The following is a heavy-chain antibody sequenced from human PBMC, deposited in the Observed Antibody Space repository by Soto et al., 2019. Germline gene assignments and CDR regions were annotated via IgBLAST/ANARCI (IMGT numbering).Heavy chain of an antibody. Sequence: ASVKVSCKASGYTFTSYGISWVRQAPGQGLEWMGWISAYNGNTNYAQKLQGRVTMTTDTSTSTAYMELRSLRSDDTAVYYCARDVGGSGSYYEYYYYCGMDVWGQGTTVTVSS. J-gene: IGHJ6*02. V-gene: IGHV1-18*01. CDR3: ARDVGGSGSYYEYYYYCGMDV. D-gene: IGHD3-10*01. CDR2: ISAYNGNT. CDR1: GYTFTSYG.